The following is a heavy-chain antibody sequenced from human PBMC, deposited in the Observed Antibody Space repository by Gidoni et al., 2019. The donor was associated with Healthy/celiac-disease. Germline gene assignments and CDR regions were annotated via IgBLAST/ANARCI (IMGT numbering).Heavy chain of an antibody. J-gene: IGHJ6*03. D-gene: IGHD2-21*02. CDR3: ASGGNSWYYYMDV. CDR1: GFTVSSKY. Sequence: RLSCSASGFTVSSKYMSCVRQAPGKGLEWVSVIYSGGSTYYADSVKGRFTISRDNSKNTLYLQMNSLRAEDTAVYYCASGGNSWYYYMDVWGKGTTVTVSS. V-gene: IGHV3-66*01. CDR2: IYSGGST.